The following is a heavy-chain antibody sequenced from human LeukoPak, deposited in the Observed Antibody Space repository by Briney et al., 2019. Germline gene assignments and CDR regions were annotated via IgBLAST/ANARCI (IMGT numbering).Heavy chain of an antibody. CDR1: GGSITSDTYY. CDR2: ILHGGST. D-gene: IGHD3-3*01. Sequence: SQTLSLTCDVSGGSITSDTYYWSWIRQPPGKGLEWIVYILHGGSTYNNPSLKSRVTISVDTSKRQFSLKLSSVTAADAAVYYCARTRDFWSGFFDYWGQGTLVTVSS. J-gene: IGHJ4*02. V-gene: IGHV4-30-2*01. CDR3: ARTRDFWSGFFDY.